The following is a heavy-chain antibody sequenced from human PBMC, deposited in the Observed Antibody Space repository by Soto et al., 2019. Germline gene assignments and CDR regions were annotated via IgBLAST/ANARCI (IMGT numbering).Heavy chain of an antibody. J-gene: IGHJ4*02. CDR3: ARGPCGGGSCYSDLFPETGFDS. V-gene: IGHV4-4*07. CDR1: GGSISHDY. Sequence: QVHLQESGPALVKASETLSLICTVSGGSISHDYWSWVRQSADKGLEWIGRAVSGGTSDYNPSLKGRVSMSVDTFNNPFSLQVTSVTAADTAMYYCARGPCGGGSCYSDLFPETGFDSWGQGTLVTVSS. D-gene: IGHD2-15*01. CDR2: AVSGGTS.